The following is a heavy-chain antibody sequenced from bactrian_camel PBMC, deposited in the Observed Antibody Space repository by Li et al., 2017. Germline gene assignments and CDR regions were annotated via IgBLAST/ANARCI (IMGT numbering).Heavy chain of an antibody. CDR1: GFTSSFYY. J-gene: IGHJ4*01. V-gene: IGHV3S28*01. CDR3: APDAGQSRCSNGYCYCA. CDR2: IDNHDTA. D-gene: IGHD2*01. Sequence: QLVESGGGLVQPGGSLTVSCVVSGFTSSFYYMSWIRQAPGKQREGVAAIDNHDTAEFADSVKGRFTISHDNAKNTLYLHMSSLKPEDTAVYYCAPDAGQSRCSNGYCYCAWGEGTQVTVS.